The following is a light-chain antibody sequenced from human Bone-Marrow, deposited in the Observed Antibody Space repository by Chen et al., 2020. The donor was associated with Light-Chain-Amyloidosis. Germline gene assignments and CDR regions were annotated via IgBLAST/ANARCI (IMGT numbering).Light chain of an antibody. CDR2: DAS. V-gene: IGKV1-33*01. CDR3: QQYDGLELA. Sequence: DIQMTQSPSSLSASVVDRVTITCQASEDISLYLNWFQQKPGRAPNLLIYDASNLETRVAPRFSVRGSLTYFTLTISSLLPEDIGTYYCQQYDGLELAFGQGTRLEI. CDR1: EDISLY. J-gene: IGKJ5*01.